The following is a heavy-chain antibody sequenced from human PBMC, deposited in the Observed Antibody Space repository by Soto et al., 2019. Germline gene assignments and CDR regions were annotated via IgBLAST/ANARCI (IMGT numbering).Heavy chain of an antibody. CDR2: VSDDGSDN. D-gene: IGHD2-21*01. V-gene: IGHV3-30*18. CDR1: GFTFSSYG. Sequence: QVQLVESGGGVVQPGRSLRLSCAASGFTFSSYGMHWVRRAPGKGLEWVAVVSDDGSDNYYADSVKGRFTISRDNSQNTLYLQMDSLRAEDTAVYYCAKVGAPSRGCGADRCFGLFDNWGQGTLVTVSA. CDR3: AKVGAPSRGCGADRCFGLFDN. J-gene: IGHJ4*02.